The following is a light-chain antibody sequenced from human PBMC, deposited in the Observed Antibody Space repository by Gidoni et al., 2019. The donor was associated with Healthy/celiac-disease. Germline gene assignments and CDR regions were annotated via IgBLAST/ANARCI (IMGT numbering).Light chain of an antibody. CDR3: QQRSNWPPRCS. V-gene: IGKV3-11*01. J-gene: IGKJ2*04. CDR2: DAS. CDR1: QSVSSY. Sequence: DIVLTQSPATLSLPPGERATLSCRASQSVSSYLAWYQQKPGQAPRLLIYDASNRATGIPARLSGSESGTDFTLTISSLEPEDCAVYYWQQRSNWPPRCSFGQGTKLEIK.